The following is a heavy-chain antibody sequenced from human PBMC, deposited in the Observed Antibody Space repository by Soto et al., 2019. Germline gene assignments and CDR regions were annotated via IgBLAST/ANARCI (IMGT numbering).Heavy chain of an antibody. V-gene: IGHV3-30*03. CDR2: ISYDGSNN. CDR3: ARDCQWELLSWYFDY. D-gene: IGHD1-26*01. Sequence: QVQLVESGGGVVQPGRSLRLSCAASGFTFSSYGMHWVRQAPGKGLEWVAVISYDGSNNYYGDSVKGRFTISRDDSKKTLYLQMNSLRPEDTAVYHCARDCQWELLSWYFDYWGQGTLVTVSS. J-gene: IGHJ4*02. CDR1: GFTFSSYG.